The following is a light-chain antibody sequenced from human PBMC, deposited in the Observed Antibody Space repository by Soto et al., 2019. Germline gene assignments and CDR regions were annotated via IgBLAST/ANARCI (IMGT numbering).Light chain of an antibody. CDR1: SSNIGRNS. J-gene: IGLJ1*01. CDR3: AAWDDSLNEYV. V-gene: IGLV1-44*01. Sequence: QSVLTQAPSVSGTPGQRVTITCSGSSSNIGRNSVNWYQHLPGTAPKLLTHGNNHRPSGVPDRFSGSKSGTSASLAISGLKPEDEADYCCAAWDDSLNEYVFGDGTKLTVL. CDR2: GNN.